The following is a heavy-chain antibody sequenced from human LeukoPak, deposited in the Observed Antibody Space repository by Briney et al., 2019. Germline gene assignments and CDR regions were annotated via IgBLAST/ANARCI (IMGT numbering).Heavy chain of an antibody. CDR1: GFTFSDAW. Sequence: GSLRLSCAASGFTFSDAWMTWVRQVPGKGLEWVGAIKSKTDGGTTDYAAPVKGRFIISRDDSENMVYLQMNSLKTEDTALYYCTTGRGYYYGVDYWGQGTLVTVSS. CDR2: IKSKTDGGTT. D-gene: IGHD5-18*01. J-gene: IGHJ4*02. CDR3: TTGRGYYYGVDY. V-gene: IGHV3-15*01.